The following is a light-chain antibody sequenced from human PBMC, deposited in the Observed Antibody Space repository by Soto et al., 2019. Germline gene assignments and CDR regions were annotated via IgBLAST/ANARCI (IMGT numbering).Light chain of an antibody. Sequence: PGETATLSCRTSESVTRTYLAGYQQKPGQPPRLLIYGASSRATGITDMSSGSGSWRDFTLTTSRPEPEDFAVYYCQQFGSSPQYTFGRGTKLEIK. V-gene: IGKV3-20*01. CDR3: QQFGSSPQYT. J-gene: IGKJ2*01. CDR1: ESVTRTY. CDR2: GAS.